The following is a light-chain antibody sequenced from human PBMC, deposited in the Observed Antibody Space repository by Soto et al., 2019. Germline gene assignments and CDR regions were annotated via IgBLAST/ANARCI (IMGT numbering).Light chain of an antibody. J-gene: IGKJ5*01. CDR1: QSISSW. V-gene: IGKV1-5*03. CDR2: KAS. Sequence: DIRMTQSPSTLSASVGDGVTITCRASQSISSWLAWYQQKPGKAPKLLIYKASSLESGVPSRFSGSGSGTEFTLTISSLQPDDFATYYCQQYSSYPITFGQGTRLEIK. CDR3: QQYSSYPIT.